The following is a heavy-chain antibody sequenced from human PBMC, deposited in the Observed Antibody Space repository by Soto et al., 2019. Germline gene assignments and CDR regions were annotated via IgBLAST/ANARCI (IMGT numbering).Heavy chain of an antibody. J-gene: IGHJ3*02. CDR1: GFTFSSYA. CDR2: ISYDGSNK. D-gene: IGHD3-10*01. CDR3: ASRTGGAAFDI. Sequence: QVQLVESGGGVVQPGRSLRLSCVASGFTFSSYAMHWVRQAPGKWLEWVTVISYDGSNKYYADSVKSRFTISRDNSKNTLYLQMNSLRADDTAVFYCASRTGGAAFDIWGQGTMVPVSS. V-gene: IGHV3-30-3*01.